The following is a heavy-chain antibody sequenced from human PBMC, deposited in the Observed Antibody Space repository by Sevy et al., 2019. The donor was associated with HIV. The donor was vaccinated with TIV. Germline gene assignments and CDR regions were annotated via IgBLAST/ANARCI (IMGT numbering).Heavy chain of an antibody. J-gene: IGHJ5*02. CDR3: AKEGVVVPAAMVWFDP. Sequence: GGSLRLSCAASGFTFSSYAMSWVRQAPGKGLEWVSAISGSGGSTYYADSVKGRFTISRDNSKNTLYLQMNRLRAEETAVYYCAKEGVVVPAAMVWFDPWGQGTLVTVSS. CDR1: GFTFSSYA. V-gene: IGHV3-23*01. D-gene: IGHD2-2*01. CDR2: ISGSGGST.